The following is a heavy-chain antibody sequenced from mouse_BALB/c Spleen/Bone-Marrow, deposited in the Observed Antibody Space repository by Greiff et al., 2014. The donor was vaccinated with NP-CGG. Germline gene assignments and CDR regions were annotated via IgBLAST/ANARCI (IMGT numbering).Heavy chain of an antibody. Sequence: VQLQQSGPELVKPGASVKISCKASGYTFTDSNMHWVKQSHGKSLEWIGYIYPSNGGTVYKQKFKSKATLTVDNSSSTANMELRSLTSEDSAVYYCARGAAYGYYLGLAYWGQGTLVTVSA. D-gene: IGHD2-3*01. CDR2: IYPSNGGT. CDR1: GYTFTDSN. CDR3: ARGAAYGYYLGLAY. V-gene: IGHV1S29*02. J-gene: IGHJ3*01.